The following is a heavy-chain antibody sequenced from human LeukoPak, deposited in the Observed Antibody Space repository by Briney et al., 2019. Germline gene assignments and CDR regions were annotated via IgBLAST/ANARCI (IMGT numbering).Heavy chain of an antibody. V-gene: IGHV5-51*01. J-gene: IGHJ4*02. CDR3: ARRRWADAFDI. Sequence: GESLKISCKDSGYSFTTYWIAWVRQMPGKGLEWMGIIYPGDSDTTYSPSFQGQVTISADKSISTAYLQWNSLKASDTAMYYCARRRWADAFDIWGQGTLVTVSS. CDR1: GYSFTTYW. CDR2: IYPGDSDT. D-gene: IGHD3-16*01.